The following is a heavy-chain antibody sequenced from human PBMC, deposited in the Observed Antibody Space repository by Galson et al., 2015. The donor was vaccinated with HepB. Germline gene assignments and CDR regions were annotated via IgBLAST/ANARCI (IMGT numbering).Heavy chain of an antibody. CDR3: ARLIYGGDID. D-gene: IGHD4-23*01. CDR1: GFAFNTYW. CDR2: IKQDGTET. V-gene: IGHV3-7*01. Sequence: SLRLSCAASGFAFNTYWMAWFRQAPGKGLEWVANIKQDGTETYFVDSVRGRFTISRDNARDSLYLQMSSLRAEDTAVYYCARLIYGGDIDWGQGTLVTVSS. J-gene: IGHJ4*02.